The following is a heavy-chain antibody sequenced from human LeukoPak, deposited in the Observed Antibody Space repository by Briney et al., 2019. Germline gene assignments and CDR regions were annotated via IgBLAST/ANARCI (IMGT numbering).Heavy chain of an antibody. CDR3: ARRGLGSGSYYPKNYYYYMDV. J-gene: IGHJ6*03. CDR1: GGSFSGYY. D-gene: IGHD3-10*01. Sequence: SETLSLTCAVYGGSFSGYYWSWIRQPPGKGLEWIGEINHSGSTNYNPSLKSRVTISVDTSKNQFSLKLSSVTAADTAVYYCARRGLGSGSYYPKNYYYYMDVWGKGTTVTVSS. CDR2: INHSGST. V-gene: IGHV4-34*01.